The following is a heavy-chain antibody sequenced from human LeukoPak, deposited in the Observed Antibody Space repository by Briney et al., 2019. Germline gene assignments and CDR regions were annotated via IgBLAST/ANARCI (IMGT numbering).Heavy chain of an antibody. CDR2: IWYDGSNK. CDR3: ARDPTRVAGTTGFDY. D-gene: IGHD6-19*01. J-gene: IGHJ4*02. Sequence: GGSLRLSCAASGFTFSSYGMHWVRQAPGKGLEWVAVIWYDGSNKYYADSVKGGFTISRDNSTNTLYLQMNSLRAEDTAVYYCARDPTRVAGTTGFDYWGQGTLVTVSS. V-gene: IGHV3-33*01. CDR1: GFTFSSYG.